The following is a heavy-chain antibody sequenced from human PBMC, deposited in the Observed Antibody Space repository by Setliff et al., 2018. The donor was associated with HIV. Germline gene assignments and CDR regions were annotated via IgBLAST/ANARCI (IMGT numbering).Heavy chain of an antibody. Sequence: GGSLRLSCAASGFMFSDYAMSWVRQVPGKGLEWVASIKEDGSEKYYVDSVKGRFTISRDNAKNSLYLQMNSLRAEDTAVYYCARDGGRAMTASLFGRYYYGMDVWGQGTTVTVSS. CDR2: IKEDGSEK. V-gene: IGHV3-7*01. J-gene: IGHJ6*02. CDR1: GFMFSDYA. CDR3: ARDGGRAMTASLFGRYYYGMDV. D-gene: IGHD2-15*01.